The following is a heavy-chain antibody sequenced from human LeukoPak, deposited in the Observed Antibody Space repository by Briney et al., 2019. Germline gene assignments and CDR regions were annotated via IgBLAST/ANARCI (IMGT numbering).Heavy chain of an antibody. CDR2: IYYSGST. CDR3: ARGDRDCSSTSCYGDFDY. J-gene: IGHJ4*02. D-gene: IGHD2-2*01. V-gene: IGHV4-39*01. CDR1: GGSISSSSYY. Sequence: SETLSLTCTVSGGSISSSSYYWGWIRQPPGKGLEWIGSIYYSGSTYYNPSLKSRLTISVDTSKNQFSLKLSSVTAADTAVYYCARGDRDCSSTSCYGDFDYWGQGTLVTVSS.